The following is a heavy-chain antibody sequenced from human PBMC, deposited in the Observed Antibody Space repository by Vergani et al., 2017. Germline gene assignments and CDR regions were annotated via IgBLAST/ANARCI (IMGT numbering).Heavy chain of an antibody. CDR2: IYWNDDK. CDR1: GFSLSTSGVG. V-gene: IGHV2-5*01. Sequence: QITLKESGPTLVKPTQTLTLTCTFSGFSLSTSGVGVGWIRQPPGKALEWLAVIYWNDDKRYSPSLKNRLTITKDTSKNQAVLTMTNMDPVDTATYYCAHRLPPMVLRYVDWLPNGDPFDIWGQGTLVTVSS. D-gene: IGHD3-9*01. CDR3: AHRLPPMVLRYVDWLPNGDPFDI. J-gene: IGHJ3*02.